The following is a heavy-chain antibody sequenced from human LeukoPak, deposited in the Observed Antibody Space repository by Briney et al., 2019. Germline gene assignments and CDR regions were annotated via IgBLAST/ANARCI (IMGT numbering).Heavy chain of an antibody. D-gene: IGHD6-13*01. CDR3: STSGIAAAFDY. J-gene: IGHJ4*02. Sequence: ASVKDSCKASGYTFTSYAMNWVRQAPGQGLEWMGWINTNTGNPTYAQGFTGRFVFSLDTSVSTAYLQISSLKAEDTAVYYCSTSGIAAAFDYWGQGTLVTVSS. V-gene: IGHV7-4-1*02. CDR1: GYTFTSYA. CDR2: INTNTGNP.